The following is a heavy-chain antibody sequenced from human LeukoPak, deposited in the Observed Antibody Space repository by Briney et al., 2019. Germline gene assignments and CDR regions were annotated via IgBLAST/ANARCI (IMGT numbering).Heavy chain of an antibody. CDR1: GGSFSGYY. Sequence: PSETLSLTCAVYGGSFSGYYWSWIRQPPGKGLEWIGEINHSGSTNYNPSLKSRVTISIDTSKNQFSLKLSSVTAADTAVYYCARGANWGSPDYWGQGTLVTVSS. D-gene: IGHD7-27*01. CDR3: ARGANWGSPDY. V-gene: IGHV4-34*01. J-gene: IGHJ4*02. CDR2: INHSGST.